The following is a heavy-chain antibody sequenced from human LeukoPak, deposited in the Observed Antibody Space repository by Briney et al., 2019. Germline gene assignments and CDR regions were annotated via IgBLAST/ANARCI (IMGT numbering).Heavy chain of an antibody. D-gene: IGHD2-15*01. CDR1: GVSISSGGYY. CDR3: ASLCCSGGSCAFDY. CDR2: IYYSGST. Sequence: SETLSLTCTVSGVSISSGGYYWNWIRQHPGKGLEWIGYIYYSGSTYYKPSLKSRVVISEDTSKNQFSLKLSSVTAADTAVYYCASLCCSGGSCAFDYWGQGTLVTVSS. J-gene: IGHJ4*02. V-gene: IGHV4-31*03.